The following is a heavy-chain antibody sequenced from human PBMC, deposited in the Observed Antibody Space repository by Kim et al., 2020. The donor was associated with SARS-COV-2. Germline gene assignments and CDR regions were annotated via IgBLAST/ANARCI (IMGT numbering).Heavy chain of an antibody. V-gene: IGHV3-23*01. D-gene: IGHD3-10*01. CDR3: AKRQGGYGLGGYAY. J-gene: IGHJ4*02. Sequence: YADSVTGRFTISRDNSRNTLYLQMNSLRAVDTAVYFCAKRQGGYGLGGYAYWGQGTLVTASS.